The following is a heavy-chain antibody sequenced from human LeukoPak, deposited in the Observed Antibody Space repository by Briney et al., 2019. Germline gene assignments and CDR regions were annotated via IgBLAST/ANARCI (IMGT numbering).Heavy chain of an antibody. J-gene: IGHJ4*02. CDR3: VKTPVGVLLWFGEFSY. Sequence: GGSLRLSCAASGFTFSDHAMSWVRQAPAKGLEWVSSINGNGGGSYYIDSVKGRFTVSRDNSENALYLQMNNLRTEDTAVYFCVKTPVGVLLWFGEFSYWGQGTLVTVSS. CDR1: GFTFSDHA. CDR2: INGNGGGS. D-gene: IGHD3-10*01. V-gene: IGHV3-23*01.